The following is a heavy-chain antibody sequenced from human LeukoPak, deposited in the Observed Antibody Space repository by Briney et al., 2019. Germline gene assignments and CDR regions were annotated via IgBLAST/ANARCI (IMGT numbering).Heavy chain of an antibody. V-gene: IGHV1-2*02. CDR2: INPNSGGT. J-gene: IGHJ4*02. D-gene: IGHD3-9*01. CDR3: ARPYTVLRYFDWGY. Sequence: ASVKVSCKASGYTFTSYYMHWVRQAPGQGLEWMGWINPNSGGTNYAQKFQGRVTMTSDTSISTAYMELSRLRSDDTAVYYCARPYTVLRYFDWGYWGQGTLVTVSS. CDR1: GYTFTSYY.